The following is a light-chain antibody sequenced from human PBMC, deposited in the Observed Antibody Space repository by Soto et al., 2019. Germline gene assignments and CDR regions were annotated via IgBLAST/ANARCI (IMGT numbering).Light chain of an antibody. V-gene: IGKV3-20*01. Sequence: EIVLTQSPDTLSLSPGERATLSCRASQGISGSHLAWYQQKPGQAPMLLIYGASSRATDIPERISGSGSGTDFTLTISRLEPEDFAVYYCHQYGRSPGTFGQGTKVEIK. CDR2: GAS. CDR1: QGISGSH. CDR3: HQYGRSPGT. J-gene: IGKJ1*01.